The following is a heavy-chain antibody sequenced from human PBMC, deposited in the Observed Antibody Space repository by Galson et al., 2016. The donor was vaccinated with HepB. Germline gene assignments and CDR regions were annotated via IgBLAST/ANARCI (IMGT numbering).Heavy chain of an antibody. Sequence: SLRLSCAASGFGFSDYAMRWVRQAPGKGLEWISAITSADETYYADSVKGRFTVSRDNSQNTVYLQMNSLRVEDTALYYCAKRGFLSSSEATGDIDYWGQGTLVTVSS. CDR1: GFGFSDYA. V-gene: IGHV3-23*01. CDR2: ITSADET. D-gene: IGHD2-2*01. CDR3: AKRGFLSSSEATGDIDY. J-gene: IGHJ4*02.